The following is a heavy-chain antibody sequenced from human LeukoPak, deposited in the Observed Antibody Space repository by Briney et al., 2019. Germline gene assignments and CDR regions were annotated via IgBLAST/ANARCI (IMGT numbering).Heavy chain of an antibody. V-gene: IGHV1-18*01. CDR2: ISAYNGKT. CDR1: GYTFSSYG. CDR3: ARRFDGSSYYFDY. D-gene: IGHD3-22*01. Sequence: ASVKVSCKASGYTFSSYGITWVRQAPGQGLEWMGWISAYNGKTYYTQKLQGRFTMTTDTSTSTAYMELKSLSSDDTAVYYCARRFDGSSYYFDYWGQETLVTVSS. J-gene: IGHJ4*02.